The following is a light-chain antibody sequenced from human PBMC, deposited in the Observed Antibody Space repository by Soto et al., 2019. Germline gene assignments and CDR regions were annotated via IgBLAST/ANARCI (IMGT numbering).Light chain of an antibody. V-gene: IGLV2-14*01. CDR1: SSDVGGYNY. J-gene: IGLJ3*02. Sequence: QSALTQPASVSGSPGQSIAICCTGTSSDVGGYNYVSWYQQHPGKAPKLMIYEVSNRPSGVSNRFSGSKSDNTASLTISGLQAGAGGDYYSHPNTNRGPRVFGGGTKLT. CDR2: EVS. CDR3: HPNTNRGPRV.